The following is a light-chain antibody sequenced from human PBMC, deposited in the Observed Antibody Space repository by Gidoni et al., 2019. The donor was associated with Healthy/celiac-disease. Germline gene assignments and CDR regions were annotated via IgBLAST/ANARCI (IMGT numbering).Light chain of an antibody. J-gene: IGKJ1*01. CDR3: QQYNNWPRGT. Sequence: EIVMTQYPATLSVSPGERATLSCRASQSVSSNLAWYQQKPGQAPRLLIYGSSTRATGIPARFSGSGSGTEFTLTISSLQSEDFAVYYCQQYNNWPRGTFXQXTKVEIK. V-gene: IGKV3-15*01. CDR2: GSS. CDR1: QSVSSN.